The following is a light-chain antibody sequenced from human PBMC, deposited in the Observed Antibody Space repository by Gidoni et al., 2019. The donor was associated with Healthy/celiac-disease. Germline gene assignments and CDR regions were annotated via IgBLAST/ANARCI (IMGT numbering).Light chain of an antibody. V-gene: IGLV3-1*01. CDR3: QAWDSSTLV. CDR1: KLGDKY. J-gene: IGLJ2*01. Sequence: SYELTPPPSVSVYQGQTASITCSGDKLGDKYACWYQQKPGQSPVLVIYQDSKRPSGIPERFSGSNSGNTATLTISGTQAMDEADYYCQAWDSSTLVFGGGTKLTVL. CDR2: QDS.